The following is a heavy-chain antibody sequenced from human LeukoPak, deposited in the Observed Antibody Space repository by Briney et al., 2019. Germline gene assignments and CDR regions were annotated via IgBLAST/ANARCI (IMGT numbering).Heavy chain of an antibody. CDR3: TRGGAARPDY. CDR2: ISSNSRTI. D-gene: IGHD6-6*01. Sequence: PGGSLRLPCAASGFTFSSYGMDWVRQAPGKGLEWVSYISSNSRTIDYANSVKGRFTISRDNAKNSLFLQMSSLRAEDTAMYYCTRGGAARPDYWGQGTLVTVSS. V-gene: IGHV3-48*01. J-gene: IGHJ4*02. CDR1: GFTFSSYG.